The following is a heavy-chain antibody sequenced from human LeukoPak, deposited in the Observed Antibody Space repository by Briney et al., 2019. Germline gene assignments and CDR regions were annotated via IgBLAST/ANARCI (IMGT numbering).Heavy chain of an antibody. V-gene: IGHV3-48*03. Sequence: QSGGSLRLSCAASGFTFSSYEMNWVRQAPGKGLEWVSYISSSGSTIYYADSVKGRFTISRDNAKNSLYLQMNSLRAEDTAVYYCARYSIGPRAFDYWGQGTLVTVSS. CDR1: GFTFSSYE. J-gene: IGHJ4*02. CDR2: ISSSGSTI. D-gene: IGHD6-6*01. CDR3: ARYSIGPRAFDY.